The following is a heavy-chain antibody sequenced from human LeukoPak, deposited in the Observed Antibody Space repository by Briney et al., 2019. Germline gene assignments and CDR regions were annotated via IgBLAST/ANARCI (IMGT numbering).Heavy chain of an antibody. V-gene: IGHV1-18*01. CDR2: ISAYNGNT. CDR3: ARVGVWGSYRYTGGFDY. CDR1: GYTFTSYG. Sequence: ASVKVSCKASGYTFTSYGIGWVRQAPGQGLEWMGWISAYNGNTNYAQKLQGRVTMTTDTSTSTAYMELRSLRSDDTAVYYCARVGVWGSYRYTGGFDYWGQGTLVPVSS. J-gene: IGHJ4*02. D-gene: IGHD3-16*02.